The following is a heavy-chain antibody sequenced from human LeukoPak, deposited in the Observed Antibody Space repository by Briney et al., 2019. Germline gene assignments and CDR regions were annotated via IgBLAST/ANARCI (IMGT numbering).Heavy chain of an antibody. Sequence: PSETLSLTCAVYGGSFSGYYWGWIRQPPGKGLEWIGSIYYSGSAYYNPSLKSRVTMSVDTSKNQFSLKLSSVTAADTAVYYCARGGYLVVLASTENWFDPWGQGTLVTVSS. CDR2: IYYSGSA. V-gene: IGHV4-59*04. D-gene: IGHD2-15*01. CDR1: GGSFSGYY. J-gene: IGHJ5*02. CDR3: ARGGYLVVLASTENWFDP.